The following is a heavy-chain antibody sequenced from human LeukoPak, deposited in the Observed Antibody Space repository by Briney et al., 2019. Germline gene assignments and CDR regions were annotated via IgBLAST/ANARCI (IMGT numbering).Heavy chain of an antibody. CDR2: MNPNSGNT. D-gene: IGHD3-10*01. Sequence: ASVKVSCKASGYTFTSYDINWVRQATGQGLEWMGWMNPNSGNTGYAQKFQGRVTMTRNTSISTAYMELSSLRSEGTAVYYCARGMGRSMVRGVLYWGQGTLVTVSS. CDR3: ARGMGRSMVRGVLY. J-gene: IGHJ4*02. CDR1: GYTFTSYD. V-gene: IGHV1-8*01.